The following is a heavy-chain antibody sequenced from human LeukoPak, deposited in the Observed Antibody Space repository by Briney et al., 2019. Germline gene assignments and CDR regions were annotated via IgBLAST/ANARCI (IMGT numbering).Heavy chain of an antibody. D-gene: IGHD3-22*01. CDR2: IYYSGSI. CDR3: VRTYHYDTSGYDY. CDR1: GDSISSYY. V-gene: IGHV4-59*01. Sequence: SETLSLTCTVSGDSISSYYWSWIRQPPGKGLEWIGYIYYSGSISYNPSLKSRVTISIDTSKNQFYLNPSSVTAADTAVYYCVRTYHYDTSGYDYWGQGTLVTVSS. J-gene: IGHJ4*02.